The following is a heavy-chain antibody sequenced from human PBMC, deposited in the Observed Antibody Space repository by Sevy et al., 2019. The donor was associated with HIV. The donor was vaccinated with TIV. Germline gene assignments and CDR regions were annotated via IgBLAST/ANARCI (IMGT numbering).Heavy chain of an antibody. J-gene: IGHJ6*02. D-gene: IGHD4-17*01. Sequence: ASVKVSCKASGGSFSRYALSWVRQAPGHGLEWMGGIIPVFDSTNYAQKFQGRVTITADESSSTAYMALGGLTSDDTXXXXXXXXXXPXXXDYRMGPLYTMDVWGQGTTVTVSS. V-gene: IGHV1-69*13. CDR2: IIPVFDST. CDR3: XXXXXPXXXDYRMGPLYTMDV. CDR1: GGSFSRYA.